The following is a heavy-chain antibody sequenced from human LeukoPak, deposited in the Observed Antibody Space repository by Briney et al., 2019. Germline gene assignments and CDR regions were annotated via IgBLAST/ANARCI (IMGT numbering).Heavy chain of an antibody. CDR2: IIPIFGTA. CDR3: ARGIRPLMISYLPWAFDI. Sequence: GSSVKVSCKASGGTFSSYAISWVRQAPGQGLEWMGGIIPIFGTANYAQKFQGRVTITADESTSTAYMELSSLRSEDTAVYYCARGIRPLMISYLPWAFDIWGQGTMVTVSS. CDR1: GGTFSSYA. J-gene: IGHJ3*02. V-gene: IGHV1-69*01. D-gene: IGHD3-16*01.